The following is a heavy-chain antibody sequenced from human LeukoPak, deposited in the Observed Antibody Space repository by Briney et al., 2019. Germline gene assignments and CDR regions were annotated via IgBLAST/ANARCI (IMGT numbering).Heavy chain of an antibody. J-gene: IGHJ5*02. CDR1: GSSISDNYY. CDR3: ARHNYYHFWSTLNWFDP. CDR2: VYHSGST. Sequence: KPSETLSLTRTIFGSSISDNYYWGWIRRPPGKGLEWIGSVYHSGSTYYNPSLKSRVTLSVDTSNNHFSLKLRSVTAADTAVYYCARHNYYHFWSTLNWFDPWGQGTLVTVSS. D-gene: IGHD3-3*01. V-gene: IGHV4-38-2*02.